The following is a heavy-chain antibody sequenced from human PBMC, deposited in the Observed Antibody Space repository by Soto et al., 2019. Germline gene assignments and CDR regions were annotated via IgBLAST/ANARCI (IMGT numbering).Heavy chain of an antibody. CDR2: ISWDGGST. CDR3: AKGQFTRDYYYYGMDV. J-gene: IGHJ6*02. Sequence: GSMRLSCAASGFTFDDYTMHWVRQAPGKGLEWVSLISWDGGSTYYADSVKGRFTISRDNSKNSLYLQMNSLRTEDTAFYYCAKGQFTRDYYYYGMDVWGQGTTVTVSS. V-gene: IGHV3-43*01. CDR1: GFTFDDYT.